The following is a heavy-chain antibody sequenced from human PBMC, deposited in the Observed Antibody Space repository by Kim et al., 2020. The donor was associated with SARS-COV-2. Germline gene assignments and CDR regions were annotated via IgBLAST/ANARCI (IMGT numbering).Heavy chain of an antibody. D-gene: IGHD2-21*01. CDR3: AKDKAGYCGGATCSLGHES. CDR1: GLTFSSSA. V-gene: IGHV3-23*01. CDR2: IRVTGDTT. J-gene: IGHJ5*02. Sequence: RGSLRLSCEASGLTFSSSAFSWVRQAPGKGLEWVSSIRVTGDTTVYTDSVKGRFTVFRDNFRNTLYLQMNSLKVEDTAIYYCAKDKAGYCGGATCSLGHESWGRGTLVTVSS.